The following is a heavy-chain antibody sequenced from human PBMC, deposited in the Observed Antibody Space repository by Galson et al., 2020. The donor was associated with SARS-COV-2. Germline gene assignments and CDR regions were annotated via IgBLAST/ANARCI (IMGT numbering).Heavy chain of an antibody. Sequence: GGSLRLSCAASGFTFDDYAMHWVRQAPGKGLEWVSLISWDGGSTYYADSVKGRFTISRDNSKNSLYLQMNSLRAEDTALYYCAKDIGGSSSWPGNYYYGMDVWGQGTTVTVSS. CDR1: GFTFDDYA. V-gene: IGHV3-43D*04. CDR3: AKDIGGSSSWPGNYYYGMDV. D-gene: IGHD6-13*01. J-gene: IGHJ6*02. CDR2: ISWDGGST.